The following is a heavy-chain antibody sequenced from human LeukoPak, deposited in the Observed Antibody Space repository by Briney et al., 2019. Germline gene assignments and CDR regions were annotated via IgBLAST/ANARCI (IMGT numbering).Heavy chain of an antibody. J-gene: IGHJ5*02. D-gene: IGHD6-13*01. CDR1: GYSSTNYG. V-gene: IGHV1-18*01. CDR3: ARDVGITVADSFDP. CDR2: IHIYRGNT. Sequence: ASVKVSCKASGYSSTNYGISWVRQAPGQGLEWMGWIHIYRGNTNYAQKFQGRVTMTTDTSTSTVYMEVRGLRSDDTAMYYCARDVGITVADSFDPWGQGTLVTVAS.